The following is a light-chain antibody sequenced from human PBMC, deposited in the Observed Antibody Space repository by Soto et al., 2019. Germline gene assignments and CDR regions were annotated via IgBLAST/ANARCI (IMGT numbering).Light chain of an antibody. CDR1: QSISSN. Sequence: ERVMSQSPATLSVSPGERATLSCRASQSISSNLAWYQQKPGQAPRLLMFRTSSRATGFPARFSGSGSGTDFTLTISRLEPEDFAVYYCQQYGNSPQTFGQGTKVDIK. CDR2: RTS. J-gene: IGKJ1*01. CDR3: QQYGNSPQT. V-gene: IGKV3-15*01.